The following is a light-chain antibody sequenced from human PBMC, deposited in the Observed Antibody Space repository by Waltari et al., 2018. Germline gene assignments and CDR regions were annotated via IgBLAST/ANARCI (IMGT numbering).Light chain of an antibody. J-gene: IGLJ1*01. V-gene: IGLV1-44*01. CDR3: ATWDGSLNGPYV. Sequence: VLTQPPSASGTPGQRVTISCSGSSSNIGTNTVTWYQQPPGTAPKLLMYNTTQRPSGVPDRFSGSKSGTSASLAISGLQSEDEADYYCATWDGSLNGPYVFGTGTKVTVL. CDR1: SSNIGTNT. CDR2: NTT.